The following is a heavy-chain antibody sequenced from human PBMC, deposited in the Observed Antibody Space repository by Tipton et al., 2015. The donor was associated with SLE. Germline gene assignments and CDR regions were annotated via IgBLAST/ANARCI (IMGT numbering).Heavy chain of an antibody. J-gene: IGHJ5*02. CDR1: GGSISSGSHY. V-gene: IGHV4-61*02. CDR3: AREEYSSGWTEVHWFDP. CDR2: IYTSGST. D-gene: IGHD6-19*01. Sequence: LRLSCTVSGGSISSGSHYWSWIRQPAGKGLEWIGRIYTSGSTNYNPSLKSRVTISVDTSKNQFSLKLSSVTAADTAVDYCAREEYSSGWTEVHWFDPWGQGTLVTVSS.